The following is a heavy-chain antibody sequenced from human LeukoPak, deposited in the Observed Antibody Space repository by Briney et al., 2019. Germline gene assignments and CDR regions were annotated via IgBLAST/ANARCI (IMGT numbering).Heavy chain of an antibody. Sequence: GGSLRLSCAASGFTFSSYSMNWVRQAPGKGLEWVSSISSSSSYIYYADSVKGRFTISRDNAKNSLYLQMNSLRAEDTAVYYCARDVYYYDSSGQILSSYYYYYMDVWGKGTTVTISS. V-gene: IGHV3-21*01. D-gene: IGHD3-22*01. CDR2: ISSSSSYI. CDR1: GFTFSSYS. J-gene: IGHJ6*03. CDR3: ARDVYYYDSSGQILSSYYYYYMDV.